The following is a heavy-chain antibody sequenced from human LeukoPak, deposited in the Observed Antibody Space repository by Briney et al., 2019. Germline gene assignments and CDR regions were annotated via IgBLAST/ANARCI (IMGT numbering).Heavy chain of an antibody. Sequence: SETLSLTCAVYGGSFSGYYWSWIRQPPGKGLEWIGEINHSGSTNYNPSLKSRVTISVDTSKNQFSLKLSSVTAADTAVYYCARTNRPGVTYYYYYYGMDVWGQGTTVTVSS. V-gene: IGHV4-34*01. CDR2: INHSGST. J-gene: IGHJ6*02. CDR1: GGSFSGYY. CDR3: ARTNRPGVTYYYYYYGMDV. D-gene: IGHD5-18*01.